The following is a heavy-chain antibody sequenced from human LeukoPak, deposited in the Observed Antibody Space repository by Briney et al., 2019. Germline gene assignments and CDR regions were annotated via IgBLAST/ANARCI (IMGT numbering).Heavy chain of an antibody. D-gene: IGHD3-3*01. J-gene: IGHJ4*02. Sequence: GGSLRLSCAPSGFTFSRHGMHWVRQAPGKGLEWVAIISNDGSRKYYAHSVEGRFTISRDNSKNTLYLQMDSLRAEDTAVYYCARDRAWNYFDYWGQGTLVTVS. CDR3: ARDRAWNYFDY. CDR2: ISNDGSRK. V-gene: IGHV3-30*03. CDR1: GFTFSRHG.